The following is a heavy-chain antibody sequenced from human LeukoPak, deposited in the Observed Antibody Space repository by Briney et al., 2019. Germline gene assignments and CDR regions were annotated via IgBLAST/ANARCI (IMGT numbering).Heavy chain of an antibody. D-gene: IGHD3-10*01. CDR3: ARDLGYYGSGSYYNWFDP. CDR2: IIPILGIA. Sequence: SVKVSCKPSGGTFSSYAISWVRQAPGQGLEWMGRIIPILGIANYAQKFQGRVTITADKSTSTAYMELSSLRSEDTAVYYCARDLGYYGSGSYYNWFDPWGQGTLLTVSS. J-gene: IGHJ5*02. V-gene: IGHV1-69*04. CDR1: GGTFSSYA.